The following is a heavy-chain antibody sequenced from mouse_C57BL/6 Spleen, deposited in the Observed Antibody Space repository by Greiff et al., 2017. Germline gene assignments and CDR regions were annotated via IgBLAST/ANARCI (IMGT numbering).Heavy chain of an antibody. D-gene: IGHD2-4*01. V-gene: IGHV1-53*01. Sequence: QVQLKQPGTELVKPGASVKLSCKASGYTFTSYWMHWVKQRPGQGLEWIGIINPSNGGTKYNEKFKSKATLTVDKSSSTAYMQLSSLTSEDSAVYYCVRGLYDYGSSFDYWGQGTTLTVSS. CDR2: INPSNGGT. J-gene: IGHJ2*01. CDR3: VRGLYDYGSSFDY. CDR1: GYTFTSYW.